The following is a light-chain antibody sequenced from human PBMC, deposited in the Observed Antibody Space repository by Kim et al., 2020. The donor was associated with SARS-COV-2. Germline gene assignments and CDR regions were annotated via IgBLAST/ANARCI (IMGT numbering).Light chain of an antibody. J-gene: IGLJ3*02. CDR3: TAWDTSLRAWL. Sequence: GQRVTMSWSGSDSNIGSNYVYWYQQLPGTAPKLLIYRSYKRPSGVPDRFSASRSGTSASLAISGLRSEDEADYYCTAWDTSLRAWLFGGGTKVTVL. V-gene: IGLV1-47*01. CDR2: RSY. CDR1: DSNIGSNY.